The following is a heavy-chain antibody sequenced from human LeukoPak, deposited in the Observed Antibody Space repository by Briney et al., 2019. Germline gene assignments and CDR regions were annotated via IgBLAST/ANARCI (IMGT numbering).Heavy chain of an antibody. CDR1: GFTFSVYY. D-gene: IGHD1-26*01. V-gene: IGHV3-7*01. Sequence: GGSLRLSCAASGFTFSVYYMSWVRQAPGKGLEWVANIKQDGGEKYYVDSVKGRFTISRDNAKNSLFLQMNSLRVEDTAVYYCARLGGSYYTYWGQGTLVTVSS. CDR2: IKQDGGEK. CDR3: ARLGGSYYTY. J-gene: IGHJ4*02.